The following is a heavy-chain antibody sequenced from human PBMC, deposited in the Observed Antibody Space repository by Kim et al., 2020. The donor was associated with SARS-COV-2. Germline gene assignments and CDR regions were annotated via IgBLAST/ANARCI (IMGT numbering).Heavy chain of an antibody. Sequence: GGSLRLSCAASGFTFSSYAMSWVRQAPGKGLEWVSAISGSGGSTYYADSVKGRFTISRDNSKNTLYLQMNSLRAEDTAVYYCAKDWSIFGVVTLDYWGQGTLVTVSS. CDR1: GFTFSSYA. CDR2: ISGSGGST. D-gene: IGHD3-3*01. J-gene: IGHJ4*02. V-gene: IGHV3-23*01. CDR3: AKDWSIFGVVTLDY.